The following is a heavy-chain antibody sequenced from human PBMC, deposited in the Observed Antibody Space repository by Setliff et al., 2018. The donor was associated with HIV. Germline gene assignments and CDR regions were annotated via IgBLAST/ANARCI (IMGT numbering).Heavy chain of an antibody. D-gene: IGHD2-8*01. CDR1: GYTFTGYF. CDR3: ATKVYCTNGVCLDAFDI. V-gene: IGHV1-2*06. CDR2: IIPNSAGT. J-gene: IGHJ3*02. Sequence: GASVKVSCKASGYTFTGYFIHWVRPAPGQGLEWMGRIIPNSAGTNYAQKFQGRVTMTRDTSISTAYMELSRLRSDDTAVYYCATKVYCTNGVCLDAFDIWGQGTMVTVSS.